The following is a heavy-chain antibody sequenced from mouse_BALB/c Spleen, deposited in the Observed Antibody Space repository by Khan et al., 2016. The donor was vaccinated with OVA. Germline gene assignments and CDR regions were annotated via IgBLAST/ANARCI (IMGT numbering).Heavy chain of an antibody. D-gene: IGHD2-4*01. CDR1: GFSLTTYG. V-gene: IGHV2-2*02. CDR3: ASNYDYDEGLAY. Sequence: QVQLKQSGPGLVQPSQSLSITCTVSGFSLTTYGVHWVRQSPGKGLEWLGVIWSGGSTDYNAPFISRLSISKDSSKSQVFFKMNSLQVNDTAIYDCASNYDYDEGLAYWGQGTLVTVSA. CDR2: IWSGGST. J-gene: IGHJ3*01.